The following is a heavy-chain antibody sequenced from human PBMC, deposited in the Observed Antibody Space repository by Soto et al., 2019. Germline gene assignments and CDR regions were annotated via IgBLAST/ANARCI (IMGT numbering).Heavy chain of an antibody. CDR1: GFTFSTYW. CDR2: INSDGSST. D-gene: IGHD6-19*01. Sequence: GGSLRLSCAASGFTFSTYWMHWVRQAPGKGLVWVSRINSDGSSTNYADSVRGRFTISRDNAKNTLYLQMNSLRAEDTAVYYCARAVAGTVFDYWGQGTLVTVS. V-gene: IGHV3-74*01. CDR3: ARAVAGTVFDY. J-gene: IGHJ4*02.